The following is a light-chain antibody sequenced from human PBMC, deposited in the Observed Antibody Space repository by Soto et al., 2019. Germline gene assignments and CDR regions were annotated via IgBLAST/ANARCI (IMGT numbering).Light chain of an antibody. CDR1: SSDVGNYNL. CDR3: CSFAGSTTFDV. CDR2: EGS. V-gene: IGLV2-23*01. J-gene: IGLJ1*01. Sequence: QSVLTQPASVSGSPGQSITISCTGTSSDVGNYNLVSWYQQHPGKAPKLIIYEGSKRPSGVSNRFSGFKSGNTASLTISGLQAEDEADYHCCSFAGSTTFDVFGTGTKVTVL.